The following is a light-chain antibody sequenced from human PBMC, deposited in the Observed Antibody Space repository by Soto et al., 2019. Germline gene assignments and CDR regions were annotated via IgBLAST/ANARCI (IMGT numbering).Light chain of an antibody. Sequence: QSVLTQPASVSGSPGQSITISCSGTRSDIGSYNYVACYRQFPGKTPKILIYGVSNRPSGVSSRFSGSKSGNTASLTISGLQAEDEADYYCISSTGSSTSYVFGSGTKVTVL. J-gene: IGLJ1*01. V-gene: IGLV2-14*01. CDR2: GVS. CDR1: RSDIGSYNY. CDR3: ISSTGSSTSYV.